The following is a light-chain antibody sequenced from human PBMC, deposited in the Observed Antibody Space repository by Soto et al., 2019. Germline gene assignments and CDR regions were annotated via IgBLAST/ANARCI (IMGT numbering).Light chain of an antibody. CDR3: QQYHIWPPWT. CDR1: QFVSIY. Sequence: EIVLTQSPATLSLSPGERATLSCRASQFVSIYLAWYQHKPGQAPRLLISDASNRATGIPARFSGSGSGTDFTLTISSLEPEDFAVYYCQQYHIWPPWTSGQGTKVELK. J-gene: IGKJ1*01. CDR2: DAS. V-gene: IGKV3-11*01.